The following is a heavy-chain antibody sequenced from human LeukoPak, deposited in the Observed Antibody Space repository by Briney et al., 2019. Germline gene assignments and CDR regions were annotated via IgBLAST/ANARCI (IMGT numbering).Heavy chain of an antibody. CDR2: ISYDGSNK. CDR1: GFTFSSYG. Sequence: GRSLRLSCAASGFTFSSYGMHWVRQAPGKGLEWVAVISYDGSNKYYADSVKGRFTISRDNSKNTLYLQMNSLRAEDTVVYYCAKDRSITIFGVVIPPSWWFDPWGQGTLVTVSS. D-gene: IGHD3-3*01. J-gene: IGHJ5*02. V-gene: IGHV3-30*18. CDR3: AKDRSITIFGVVIPPSWWFDP.